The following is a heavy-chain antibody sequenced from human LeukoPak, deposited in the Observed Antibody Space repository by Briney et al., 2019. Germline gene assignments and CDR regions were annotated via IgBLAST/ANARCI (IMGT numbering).Heavy chain of an antibody. CDR1: GGSISSYY. Sequence: SETLSLTCTISGGSISSYYWSWIRQPPGKGLEWIGYIYYSGSTNYNPSLKSRVTISVDTSKNQFSLKLSSVTAADTAVYYCARDDQQLVLGYWGQGTLVTVSS. CDR3: ARDDQQLVLGY. D-gene: IGHD6-13*01. V-gene: IGHV4-59*01. J-gene: IGHJ4*02. CDR2: IYYSGST.